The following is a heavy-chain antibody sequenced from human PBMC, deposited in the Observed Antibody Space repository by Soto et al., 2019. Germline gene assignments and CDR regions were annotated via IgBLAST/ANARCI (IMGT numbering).Heavy chain of an antibody. CDR1: GYTFTSYY. CDR3: ARVYCSGGSCYSVDY. D-gene: IGHD2-15*01. Sequence: QVQLVQSGAEVKKPGASVKVSCKVSGYTFTSYYMHWVRQAPGQGLEWMGIINPSGGSTSYAQKFQGRVTMTRDTSTSTVYMELSSLRSEDTAVYYCARVYCSGGSCYSVDYWGQGTLVTVSS. J-gene: IGHJ4*02. CDR2: INPSGGST. V-gene: IGHV1-46*01.